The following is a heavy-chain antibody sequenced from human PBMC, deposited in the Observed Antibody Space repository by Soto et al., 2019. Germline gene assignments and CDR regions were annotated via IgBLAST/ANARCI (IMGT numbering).Heavy chain of an antibody. D-gene: IGHD2-2*01. Sequence: GGSLRLSCAASGFTFSTYAMTWVRQAPGKGLEWVSVIGGSGVDTYYAASVKGRFTISRDNSRNTLHLQMHSLGAEDTALYYCAKERGFLVEPATRAFHIWGQGTMVTVSS. V-gene: IGHV3-23*01. CDR3: AKERGFLVEPATRAFHI. CDR1: GFTFSTYA. J-gene: IGHJ3*02. CDR2: IGGSGVDT.